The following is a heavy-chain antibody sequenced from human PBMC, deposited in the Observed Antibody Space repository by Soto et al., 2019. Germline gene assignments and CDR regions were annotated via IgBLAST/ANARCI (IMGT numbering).Heavy chain of an antibody. CDR3: ARHNPLYSSSWYYFDY. Sequence: LEILSLTCTVSGGSISSSSYYWGWIRQPPGKGLEWIGSIYYSGSTYYNPSLKSRVTISVDTSKNQFSLKLSSVTAADTAVYYCARHNPLYSSSWYYFDYWGQGTLVTVPQ. V-gene: IGHV4-39*01. D-gene: IGHD6-13*01. CDR1: GGSISSSSYY. CDR2: IYYSGST. J-gene: IGHJ4*02.